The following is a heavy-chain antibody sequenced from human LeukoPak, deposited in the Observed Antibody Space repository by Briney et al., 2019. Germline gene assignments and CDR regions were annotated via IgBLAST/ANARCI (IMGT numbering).Heavy chain of an antibody. CDR2: MNPNSGNT. Sequence: ASVKVSCKASGYTFTDYYIHWLRQAPGRGLEWMGWMNPNSGNTGYAQKFQGRVTMTRNTSISTAYMELSSLRSEDTAVYYCARGARDNYYYDSSGSDYWGQGTLVTVSS. J-gene: IGHJ4*02. CDR1: GYTFTDYY. V-gene: IGHV1-8*02. CDR3: ARGARDNYYYDSSGSDY. D-gene: IGHD3-22*01.